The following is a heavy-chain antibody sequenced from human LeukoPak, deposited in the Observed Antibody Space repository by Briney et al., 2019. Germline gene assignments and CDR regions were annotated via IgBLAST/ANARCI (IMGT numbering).Heavy chain of an antibody. CDR1: GFTFSSYG. CDR3: AKQSLSHTLNWFDP. V-gene: IGHV3-30*18. D-gene: IGHD6-19*01. CDR2: IPYDGSDK. Sequence: GRSLRLPCAASGFTFSSYGMHWVRQAPGKGLEWVAVIPYDGSDKYYADSVKGRFTISRDNSKNTLYLQLNSLRAEDTAVYYCAKQSLSHTLNWFDPWGQGTLVTVSS. J-gene: IGHJ5*02.